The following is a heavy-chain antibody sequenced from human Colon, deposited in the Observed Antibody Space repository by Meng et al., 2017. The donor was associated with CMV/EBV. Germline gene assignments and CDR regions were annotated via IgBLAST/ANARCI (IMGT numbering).Heavy chain of an antibody. Sequence: GSLRLSCTVSGGSVSRSDYYWGWIRQPPGKGLEWIGSIYYSGSTYANPSLKRRVTISLDTSKNRFSLKLTSVTAADTAVYYCARVVGYCSSTSCPQWPDPWGQGARVTVSS. CDR1: GGSVSRSDYY. CDR3: ARVVGYCSSTSCPQWPDP. CDR2: IYYSGST. J-gene: IGHJ5*02. D-gene: IGHD2-2*01. V-gene: IGHV4-39*07.